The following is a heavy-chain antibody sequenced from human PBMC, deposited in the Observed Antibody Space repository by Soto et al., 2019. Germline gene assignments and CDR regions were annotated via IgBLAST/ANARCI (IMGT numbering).Heavy chain of an antibody. CDR3: ARSGSAFPFDH. CDR1: GFTFRSYA. D-gene: IGHD1-26*01. Sequence: QVQLVESGGGVVQPGRSLRLSCEASGFTFRSYAMHWVRQAPGKGLEWVALISFDGSKKQYADSVKGRFTIYRDNSKSTLSLKMNSLSIQDTAVYYWARSGSAFPFDHWGQGALVPVSS. CDR2: ISFDGSKK. J-gene: IGHJ4*02. V-gene: IGHV3-30*04.